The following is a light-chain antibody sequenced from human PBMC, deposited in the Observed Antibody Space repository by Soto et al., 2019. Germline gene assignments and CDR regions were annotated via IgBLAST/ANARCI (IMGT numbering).Light chain of an antibody. Sequence: QSVLTQPASVSGSPGESIAISCTGASSDVGGYNYVSWYQQHPGKAPKLMIYEVSNRPSGVSNRFSGSTSGNTASLTISGLQAEDRADYYCSSYTTSSRYVFGTGTKVTVL. CDR1: SSDVGGYNY. CDR2: EVS. V-gene: IGLV2-14*01. J-gene: IGLJ1*01. CDR3: SSYTTSSRYV.